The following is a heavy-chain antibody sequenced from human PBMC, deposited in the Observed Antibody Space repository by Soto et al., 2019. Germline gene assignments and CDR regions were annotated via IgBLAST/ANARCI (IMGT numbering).Heavy chain of an antibody. D-gene: IGHD2-15*01. Sequence: GASLKVSCKSSGYTFISYYIYWVRQAPGQGLEWMGIINPGDSSTTYAQNFRGRVTMTRDTSTNTVYMELSSLRSEDTAVYYCGRGYWKSAGGGIDYWGQGTPVTVSS. J-gene: IGHJ4*02. V-gene: IGHV1-46*01. CDR2: INPGDSST. CDR1: GYTFISYY. CDR3: GRGYWKSAGGGIDY.